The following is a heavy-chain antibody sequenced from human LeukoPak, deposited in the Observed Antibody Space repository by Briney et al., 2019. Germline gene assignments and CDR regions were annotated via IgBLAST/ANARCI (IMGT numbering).Heavy chain of an antibody. Sequence: PSETLSLTCTVSGDSISSYYWSWTRQPPGKGLEWIGYIYYSGSTNYNPSLKSRVTISVDTSKNQFSLKLSSVTAADTGVYYCARHYPYGSGSYSPFYFDYCGQGTLVTVSS. D-gene: IGHD3-10*01. V-gene: IGHV4-59*08. CDR2: IYYSGST. J-gene: IGHJ4*02. CDR3: ARHYPYGSGSYSPFYFDY. CDR1: GDSISSYY.